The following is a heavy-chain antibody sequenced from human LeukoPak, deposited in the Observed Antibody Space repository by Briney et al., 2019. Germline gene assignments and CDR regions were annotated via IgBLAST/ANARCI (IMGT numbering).Heavy chain of an antibody. D-gene: IGHD5-12*01. CDR2: INSSGGST. V-gene: IGHV1-46*01. Sequence: ASVKVSCKASGYTFTTYYMNWVRQAPGHGLDWMGIINSSGGSTTYAQKFQGRVTMTRDTSTSTIYMELSSLRSEDTAVYYCARGSGYDFLGAFDIWGQGTMVTVSS. J-gene: IGHJ3*02. CDR3: ARGSGYDFLGAFDI. CDR1: GYTFTTYY.